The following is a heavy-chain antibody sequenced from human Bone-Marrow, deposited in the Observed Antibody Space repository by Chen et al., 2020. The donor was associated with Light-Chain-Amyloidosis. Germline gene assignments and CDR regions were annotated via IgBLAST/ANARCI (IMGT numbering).Heavy chain of an antibody. CDR1: GFTFSSYG. J-gene: IGHJ3*02. Sequence: QVQLVESGGGVVQPGRSLRLSCAASGFTFSSYGMHWVRQAPGKGLEWRAVISYDGSNKYYADSVKGRFTISRDNSKNTLYLQMTSLRAEDTAVYYCAKDIRKLDAFDIWGQGTMVTVSS. CDR3: AKDIRKLDAFDI. V-gene: IGHV3-30*18. CDR2: ISYDGSNK.